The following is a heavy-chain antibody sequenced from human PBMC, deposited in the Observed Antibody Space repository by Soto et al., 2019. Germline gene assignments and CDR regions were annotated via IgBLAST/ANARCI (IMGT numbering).Heavy chain of an antibody. CDR2: VNGGGDFT. J-gene: IGHJ6*02. CDR3: ARGHFGVTMDV. V-gene: IGHV3-23*01. D-gene: IGHD3-3*01. CDR1: EFTFSSYS. Sequence: EVQLLESGGGLVQPGGSLRLSCAASEFTFSSYSMIWVRQAPGKGLEWVSGVNGGGDFTYYAESVKGRFTISRDNTKHTLYPQMNSLRSEDTAVFYCARGHFGVTMDVWGQGTTVTVSS.